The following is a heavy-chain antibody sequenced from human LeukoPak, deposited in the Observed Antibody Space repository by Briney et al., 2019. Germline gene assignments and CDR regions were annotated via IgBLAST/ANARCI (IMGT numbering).Heavy chain of an antibody. CDR1: GYRFTNYG. D-gene: IGHD5-18*01. CDR3: AREWGGYTYGYEYYYYYMDV. CDR2: ISPYNGNT. V-gene: IGHV1-18*01. J-gene: IGHJ6*03. Sequence: ASVKVSCKASGYRFTNYGITWVRQAPGQGLEWMGWISPYNGNTNYSQRFQDRVTMTAGTSTTTAYLELRSLRSDDTAVYYRAREWGGYTYGYEYYYYYMDVWGEGTTVTVSS.